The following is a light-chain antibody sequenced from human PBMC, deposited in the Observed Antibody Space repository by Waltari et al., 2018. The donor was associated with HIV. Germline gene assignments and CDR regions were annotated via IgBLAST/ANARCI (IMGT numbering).Light chain of an antibody. Sequence: QSVLTQPPSVSAAPGQKVTIFCSGGSSNVGASYVSWYQQLPGTAPKPLIYDDDKRPSGIPDRFSGSKSGTSATLGITGLQTGDEADYYCATWDNRLTTVLFGGGTKLTVL. J-gene: IGLJ2*01. V-gene: IGLV1-51*01. CDR2: DDD. CDR1: SSNVGASY. CDR3: ATWDNRLTTVL.